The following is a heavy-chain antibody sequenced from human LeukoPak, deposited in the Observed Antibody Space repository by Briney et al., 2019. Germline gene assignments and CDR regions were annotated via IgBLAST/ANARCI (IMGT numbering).Heavy chain of an antibody. CDR2: ISSSGSTI. CDR1: GFTFSSYG. CDR3: ARGGLVAATRNAFDI. J-gene: IGHJ3*02. D-gene: IGHD2-15*01. Sequence: GGSLRLSCAASGFTFSSYGMSWVRQAPGKGLEWVSYISSSGSTIYYADSVKGRFTISRDNAKNSLYLQMNSLRAEDTAVYYCARGGLVAATRNAFDIWGQGTMVTVSS. V-gene: IGHV3-48*04.